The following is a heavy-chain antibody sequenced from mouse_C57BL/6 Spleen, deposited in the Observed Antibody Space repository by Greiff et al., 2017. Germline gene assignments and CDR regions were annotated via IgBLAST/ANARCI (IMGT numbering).Heavy chain of an antibody. J-gene: IGHJ2*01. D-gene: IGHD2-3*01. CDR1: GYTFTSYW. CDR3: ARKGDGYFDY. Sequence: QVQLQQPGAELVKPGASVKLSCKASGYTFTSYWMQWVKQRPGQGLEWIGEIDPSDSYTNYNQKFKGKATLTVDTSSSTAYMQLSSLTSEDSAVYYCARKGDGYFDYWGKGTTRTVSS. CDR2: IDPSDSYT. V-gene: IGHV1-50*01.